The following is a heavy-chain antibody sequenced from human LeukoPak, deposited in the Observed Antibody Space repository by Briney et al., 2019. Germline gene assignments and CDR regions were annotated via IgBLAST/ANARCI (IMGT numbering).Heavy chain of an antibody. J-gene: IGHJ6*03. CDR3: ARADPYYYMDV. CDR2: ISSSSSYI. V-gene: IGHV3-21*01. Sequence: GGSLRLSCAASGFTFSSYSMNWVRQAPGKGLEWVSSISSSSSYIYYADSVKGRFTISRDNAKNSLYLQMNSLGAEDTAVYYCARADPYYYMDVWGKGTTVTVSS. CDR1: GFTFSSYS.